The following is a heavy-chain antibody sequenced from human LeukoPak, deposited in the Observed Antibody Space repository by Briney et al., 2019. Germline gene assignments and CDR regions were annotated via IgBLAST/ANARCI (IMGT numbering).Heavy chain of an antibody. CDR1: GLTFSSYA. V-gene: IGHV3-23*01. CDR2: ISGSGGST. CDR3: AKAIDSSWYYFDY. J-gene: IGHJ4*02. D-gene: IGHD6-13*01. Sequence: GGSLRLSCEASGLTFSSYAMSWVRQAPGKGLEWVSAISGSGGSTYYADSVKGRFTISRDNSKNTLYLQMNSLRAEDTAVYYCAKAIDSSWYYFDYWGQGTLVTVSS.